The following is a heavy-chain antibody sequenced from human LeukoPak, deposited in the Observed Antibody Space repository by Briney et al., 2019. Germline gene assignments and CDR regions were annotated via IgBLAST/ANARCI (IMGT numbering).Heavy chain of an antibody. CDR2: IWYDGSKK. D-gene: IGHD3-10*01. V-gene: IGHV3-33*01. Sequence: GGSLRLSCTASGFTFSNYGLFWVRQAAGKGREWVAVIWYDGSKKYYADSVKGRFTISRDDSKNTLFLQMNSLRAEDTAVYYCARDLGNFGSGSSYFDYWGQGTLVTVSS. CDR3: ARDLGNFGSGSSYFDY. CDR1: GFTFSNYG. J-gene: IGHJ4*02.